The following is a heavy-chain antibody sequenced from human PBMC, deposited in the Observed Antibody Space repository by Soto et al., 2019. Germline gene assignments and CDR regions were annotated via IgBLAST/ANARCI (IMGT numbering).Heavy chain of an antibody. J-gene: IGHJ4*02. CDR2: ISYDGNNK. CDR1: GVTFSSYA. CDR3: AKEKATRGYSFLTDS. Sequence: HPGGSLRLSCAASGVTFSSYAMHWIRHAPGKGLEWVAVISYDGNNKYYADSVKGRFTISRDDSKNTLSLQMNSLRGEDTAVYYCAKEKATRGYSFLTDSWGQGTLVTVSS. D-gene: IGHD5-18*01. V-gene: IGHV3-30*18.